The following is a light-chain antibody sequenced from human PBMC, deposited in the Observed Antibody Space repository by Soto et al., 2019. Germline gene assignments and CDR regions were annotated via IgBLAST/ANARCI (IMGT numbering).Light chain of an antibody. CDR2: GAS. Sequence: DIVMTQSPATLSVAPGERVTFSCRASQGVSRKLAWYQHKPGQAPRLLISGASTGATGIPARFSGSGSGTEFTLTISSLQSEDFAVFYCQQYGSSPWTFGQGTKVEIK. CDR3: QQYGSSPWT. J-gene: IGKJ1*01. CDR1: QGVSRK. V-gene: IGKV3-15*01.